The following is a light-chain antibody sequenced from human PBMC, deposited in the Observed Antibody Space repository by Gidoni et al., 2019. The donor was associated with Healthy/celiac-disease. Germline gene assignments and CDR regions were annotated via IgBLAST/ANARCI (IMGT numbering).Light chain of an antibody. CDR3: QSNDSSNHGV. CDR1: RSRIAGNY. Sequence: FLLSQPSAVPQVSGQRVTISCTRRRSRIAGNYVLWSQQRPGGAPTTVMTEDNPSPSAVPDQFSGATDSCTNSASLTIAGQETDEEAYYCSQSNDSSNHGVFGGGTKLTVL. CDR2: EDN. J-gene: IGLJ3*02. V-gene: IGLV6-57*04.